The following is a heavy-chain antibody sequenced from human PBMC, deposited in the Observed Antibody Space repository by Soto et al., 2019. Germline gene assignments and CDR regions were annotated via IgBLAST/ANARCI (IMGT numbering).Heavy chain of an antibody. Sequence: EVQLLASGGGLVQPGGSLRLSCAASGFTFSSYAMSWVRQAPGKGLEWVSAISGSGGSTYYADSVKGRFTISRDNSKNTLYLQMNSLRAEDTAVYYCAKDKDYYDSSGYYYVPFDYWGQGTLVTVSS. CDR3: AKDKDYYDSSGYYYVPFDY. CDR2: ISGSGGST. D-gene: IGHD3-22*01. J-gene: IGHJ4*02. V-gene: IGHV3-23*01. CDR1: GFTFSSYA.